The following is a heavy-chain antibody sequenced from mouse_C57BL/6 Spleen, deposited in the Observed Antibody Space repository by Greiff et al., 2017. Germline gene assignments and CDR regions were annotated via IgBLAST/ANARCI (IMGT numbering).Heavy chain of an antibody. CDR3: TGSEGNDFDY. CDR2: IDPETGGT. CDR1: GYTFTDYE. Sequence: QVQLQQSGAELVRPGASVTLSCKASGYTFTDYEMHWVKQTPVHGLEWIGAIDPETGGTAYNQKFKGKAILTADKSSSTAYMELRSLTSEDSAVYYCTGSEGNDFDYWGQGTTLTVSS. D-gene: IGHD2-1*01. V-gene: IGHV1-15*01. J-gene: IGHJ2*01.